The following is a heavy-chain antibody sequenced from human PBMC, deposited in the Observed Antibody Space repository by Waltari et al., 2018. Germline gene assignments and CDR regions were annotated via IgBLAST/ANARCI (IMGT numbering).Heavy chain of an antibody. V-gene: IGHV4-34*01. CDR3: ARRRTHKKYCSGGSCYYNWFDP. CDR1: GGSFSGYY. CDR2: INHSGST. Sequence: QLQLQQWGAGLLKPSETLSLTCAVYGGSFSGYYWSWIRQPPGKGLEWIGEINHSGSTNYNPSLKSRVTISVDTSKNQFSLKLSSVTAADTAVYYCARRRTHKKYCSGGSCYYNWFDPWGQGTLVTVSS. J-gene: IGHJ5*02. D-gene: IGHD2-15*01.